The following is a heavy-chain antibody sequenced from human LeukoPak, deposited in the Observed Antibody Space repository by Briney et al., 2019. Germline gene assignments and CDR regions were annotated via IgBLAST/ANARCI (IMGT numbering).Heavy chain of an antibody. V-gene: IGHV1-69*13. J-gene: IGHJ4*02. CDR2: IIPIFGTA. Sequence: SVKVSCKASGYTFTSYGISWVRQAPGQGLEWMGGIIPIFGTANYAQKFQGRVTITADESTSTAYMELSSLRSEDTAVYYRARGGMYYYDSSGYETDGYWGQGTLVTVSS. CDR3: ARGGMYYYDSSGYETDGY. CDR1: GYTFTSYG. D-gene: IGHD3-22*01.